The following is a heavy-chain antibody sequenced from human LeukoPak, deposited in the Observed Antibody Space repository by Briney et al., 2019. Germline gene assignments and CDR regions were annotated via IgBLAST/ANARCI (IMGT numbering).Heavy chain of an antibody. V-gene: IGHV1-2*02. J-gene: IGHJ4*02. CDR2: INPNSGGT. D-gene: IGHD3-10*01. Sequence: ASVKVSCKASGYTFTGYYMHWVRQAPGQGLEWMGWINPNSGGTNYAQKFQGRVTMTRDTSISTAYMELSRLRSDDTAVYYCARQYYGSGSYYCDYWGQGTLVTVSS. CDR3: ARQYYGSGSYYCDY. CDR1: GYTFTGYY.